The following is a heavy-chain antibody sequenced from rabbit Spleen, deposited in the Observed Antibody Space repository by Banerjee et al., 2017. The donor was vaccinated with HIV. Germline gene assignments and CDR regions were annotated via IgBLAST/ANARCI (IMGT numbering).Heavy chain of an antibody. Sequence: QEQLEESGGDLVKPEGSLTLTCTASGFSFSSSYWICWVRQAPGKGLEWIACIYHGGSGDTYYASWAKGRFTISKTSSTTVTLQMTSLTAADTATYFCARSDGSNYGSFYFNLWGPGTLVTVS. V-gene: IGHV1S45*01. CDR2: IYHGGSGDT. J-gene: IGHJ4*01. CDR1: GFSFSSSYW. D-gene: IGHD8-1*01. CDR3: ARSDGSNYGSFYFNL.